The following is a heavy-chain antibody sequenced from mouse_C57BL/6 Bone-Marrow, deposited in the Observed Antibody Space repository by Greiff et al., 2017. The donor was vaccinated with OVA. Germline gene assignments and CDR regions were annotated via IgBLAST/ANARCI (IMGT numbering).Heavy chain of an antibody. D-gene: IGHD1-1*01. Sequence: EVQRVESGPELVKPGASVKISCKASGYSFTDYNMNWVKQSNGKSLEWIGVINPNYGTTSYNQKLKGKATLTLDQSSSTAHMQLNSLTSEDSAVYYCALDGSSAWFAYWGQGTLVTVSA. CDR1: GYSFTDYN. V-gene: IGHV1-39*01. J-gene: IGHJ3*01. CDR3: ALDGSSAWFAY. CDR2: INPNYGTT.